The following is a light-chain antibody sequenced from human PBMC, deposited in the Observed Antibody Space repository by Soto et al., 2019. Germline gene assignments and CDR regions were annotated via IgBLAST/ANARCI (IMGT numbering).Light chain of an antibody. CDR1: QSVGPN. J-gene: IGKJ1*01. Sequence: EIVLTQSPATLAVSPGDSSTLSCMASQSVGPNLVWYQQRFGQSPRLLIYHVSTRATGVPARFSGSGSETEFTLTISSLQPEDFAIYYCHQYNNWPSWTFGQGTKVDIK. CDR3: HQYNNWPSWT. CDR2: HVS. V-gene: IGKV3-15*01.